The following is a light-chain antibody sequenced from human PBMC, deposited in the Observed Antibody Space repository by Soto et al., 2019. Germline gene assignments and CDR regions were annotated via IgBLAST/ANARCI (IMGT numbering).Light chain of an antibody. Sequence: EIVLTQSPATLSLSPGERATLSCRASQSVSSLLAWYQQKPGQAPRLLIYDASNRATGIPARFSGSGSGTDFTLTISSLEPEDFAVYYCQQYGNSPQTFGQGTKVDIK. V-gene: IGKV3-11*01. CDR1: QSVSSL. CDR2: DAS. CDR3: QQYGNSPQT. J-gene: IGKJ1*01.